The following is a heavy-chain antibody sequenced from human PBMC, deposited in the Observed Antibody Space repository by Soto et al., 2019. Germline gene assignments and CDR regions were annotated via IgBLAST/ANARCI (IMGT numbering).Heavy chain of an antibody. CDR3: AKGGEAVAGPLFDY. Sequence: EVQLLASGGGLVQPGGSLRVSCAASGFTFSDYAMTWVRQAPGKGLEWVSVISGRGGSTYYADSVKGRFTISRDNSKNTLFLQLDGLRAEDTAVYYCAKGGEAVAGPLFDYWGQGTLVTVSS. V-gene: IGHV3-23*01. D-gene: IGHD6-19*01. J-gene: IGHJ4*02. CDR1: GFTFSDYA. CDR2: ISGRGGST.